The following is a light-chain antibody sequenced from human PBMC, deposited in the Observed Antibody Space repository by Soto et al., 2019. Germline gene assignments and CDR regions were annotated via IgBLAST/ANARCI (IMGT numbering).Light chain of an antibody. CDR3: QQRSNWPPT. CDR2: DAS. CDR1: QSVSSY. J-gene: IGKJ1*01. V-gene: IGKV3-11*01. Sequence: EIVLTQSPATLSLSPGERATLSYRASQSVSSYLAWYQQKPGQAPRLLIYDASNRATGIPARFSGSGSGTDFTLTTSRLEPEDFALYYCQQRSNWPPTFGQGTKV.